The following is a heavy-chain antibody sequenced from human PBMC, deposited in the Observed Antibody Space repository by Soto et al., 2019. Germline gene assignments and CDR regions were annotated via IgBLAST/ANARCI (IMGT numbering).Heavy chain of an antibody. D-gene: IGHD1-1*01. CDR2: MNPNSGNT. J-gene: IGHJ6*02. CDR3: ARGNWNDYYYYYGMDV. V-gene: IGHV1-8*01. Sequence: QVQLVQSGAEVKKPGASVKVSCKASGYTFTSYDINWVRQATGQGLEWMGWMNPNSGNTGYAQKVPGRVTMTRNNSISTAYMELSSLRSEDTAVYYCARGNWNDYYYYYGMDVWGQGTTVTVSS. CDR1: GYTFTSYD.